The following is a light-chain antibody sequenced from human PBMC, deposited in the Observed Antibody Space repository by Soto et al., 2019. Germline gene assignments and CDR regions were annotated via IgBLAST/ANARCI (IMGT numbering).Light chain of an antibody. J-gene: IGKJ5*01. Sequence: EIVLTQSPATLSLSPGERATLSCRASQSVSSYLAWYQQKPGQAHRRLIYDASNRATGIPARFSGSGSGTDFTLTISSLEHEDSAVYYCQQRSNWPSITFGQGTRLEI. CDR2: DAS. CDR1: QSVSSY. V-gene: IGKV3-11*01. CDR3: QQRSNWPSIT.